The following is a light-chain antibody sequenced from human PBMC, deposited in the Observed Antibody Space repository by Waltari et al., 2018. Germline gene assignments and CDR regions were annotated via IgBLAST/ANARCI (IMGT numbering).Light chain of an antibody. CDR3: QQRSNWPRT. Sequence: EIVLTQSPATLPLSPGDRGTLSCRASQSINSYLAWYQQKPGQAPRLLIYDASNRATGIPGRFTGSGSGTDFTLTINSLEPEDFAVYYCQQRSNWPRTFGPGTKVDIK. V-gene: IGKV3-11*01. CDR2: DAS. J-gene: IGKJ3*01. CDR1: QSINSY.